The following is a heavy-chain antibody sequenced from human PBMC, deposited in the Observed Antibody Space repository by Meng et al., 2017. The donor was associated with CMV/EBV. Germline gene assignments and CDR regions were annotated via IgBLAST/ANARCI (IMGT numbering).Heavy chain of an antibody. CDR2: IYYSGST. D-gene: IGHD6-13*01. J-gene: IGHJ4*02. CDR1: GGSISSSSYY. CDR3: ARHKGASSSWRGGFDY. Sequence: ESLKISCPVSGGSISSSSYYWGWIRQPPGKGLEWIGSIYYSGSTYYNPSLKSRVTISVDTSKNQFSLKLSSVTAADTAVYYCARHKGASSSWRGGFDYWGQGTLVTVSS. V-gene: IGHV4-39*01.